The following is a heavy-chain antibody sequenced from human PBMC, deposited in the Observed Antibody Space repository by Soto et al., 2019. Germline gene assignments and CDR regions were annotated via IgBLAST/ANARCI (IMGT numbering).Heavy chain of an antibody. CDR3: ARGSRSWYNWFDP. CDR2: IYHSGST. J-gene: IGHJ5*02. D-gene: IGHD6-13*01. V-gene: IGHV4-30-2*01. CDR1: GGSISSGGCS. Sequence: SETLSLTWGVAGGSISSGGCSCSWIRQPPGKGLEWIGYIYHSGSTYYNPSLKSRVTISVDRSKNQFSLKLSSVTAADTAVYYCARGSRSWYNWFDPRGQRTLVTVSS.